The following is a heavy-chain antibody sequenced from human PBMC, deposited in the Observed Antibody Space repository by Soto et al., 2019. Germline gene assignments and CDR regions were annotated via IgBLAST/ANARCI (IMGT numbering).Heavy chain of an antibody. Sequence: GGSLRLSCAASGFTFSSYGMHWVRQAPGKGLEWVAVIWYDGSNKYYADSVKGRFTISRDNSKNTLYLQMNSLRAEDTAVYYCARDLVGGDHGMDVWGQGTTVTVS. CDR3: ARDLVGGDHGMDV. CDR1: GFTFSSYG. CDR2: IWYDGSNK. J-gene: IGHJ6*02. V-gene: IGHV3-33*01. D-gene: IGHD1-26*01.